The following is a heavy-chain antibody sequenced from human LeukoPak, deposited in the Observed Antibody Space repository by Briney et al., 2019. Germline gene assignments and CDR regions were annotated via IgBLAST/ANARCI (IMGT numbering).Heavy chain of an antibody. CDR1: GFTFSSYA. CDR3: ARAIVGVVPAAASFDY. Sequence: GRSLRLSCAASGFTFSSYAMHWVRQAPGKGLEWVAVISYDGRNKYYADSVKGRFTISRDNSKNTLYLQMNSLRAEDTAVYYCARAIVGVVPAAASFDYWGQGTLVTVSS. V-gene: IGHV3-30*01. J-gene: IGHJ4*02. CDR2: ISYDGRNK. D-gene: IGHD2-2*01.